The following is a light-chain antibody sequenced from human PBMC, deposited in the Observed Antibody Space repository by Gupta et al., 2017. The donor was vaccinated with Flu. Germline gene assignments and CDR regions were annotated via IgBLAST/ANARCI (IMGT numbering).Light chain of an antibody. CDR3: QQYNNWYT. V-gene: IGKV3-15*01. CDR1: QGVSSK. J-gene: IGKJ2*01. CDR2: GAS. Sequence: EIVMTQSPATLSVYPGERATLSCRASQGVSSKLAWYQQKPGQAPRLLIYGASTRATGIPDRFSGSGSGAEFTLTISSLQSEDFAIYYCQQYNNWYTFGQGTRLEIK.